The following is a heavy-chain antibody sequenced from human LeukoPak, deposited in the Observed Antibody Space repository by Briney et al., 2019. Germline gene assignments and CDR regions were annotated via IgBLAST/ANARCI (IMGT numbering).Heavy chain of an antibody. J-gene: IGHJ4*02. V-gene: IGHV5-51*01. CDR1: GYSFTTHW. Sequence: GESLKISCKGSGYSFTTHWIGWVRQMPGKGLEWMGIIHPGDSETRYSPSFQGQVTMSADKSINTAYLQWSSLKASDTAMYYCARRSYYDDSGYYFPLDYWGQGTLVTVSS. CDR2: IHPGDSET. D-gene: IGHD3-22*01. CDR3: ARRSYYDDSGYYFPLDY.